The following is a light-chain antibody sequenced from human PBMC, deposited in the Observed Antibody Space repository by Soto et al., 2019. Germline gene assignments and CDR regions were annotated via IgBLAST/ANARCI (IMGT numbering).Light chain of an antibody. CDR3: QQRANWPPIT. J-gene: IGKJ5*01. CDR2: DGS. V-gene: IGKV3-11*01. CDR1: QNVSNY. Sequence: EIVLTQSPATLSLSPGERATLSCRASQNVSNYLAWYQQKPGQAPRLLIYDGSNRATGIPARFSGSGSGTDFTLSISSLESGDFAVYYCQQRANWPPITFGQGTRLEIK.